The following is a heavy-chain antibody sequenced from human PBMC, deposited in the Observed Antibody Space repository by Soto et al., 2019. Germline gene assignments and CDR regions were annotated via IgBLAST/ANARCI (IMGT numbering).Heavy chain of an antibody. J-gene: IGHJ6*02. CDR3: AKGRAPFLGRGMDV. CDR1: GFTFSSYA. Sequence: LRLSCAASGFTFSSYAMSWVRQAAGKGLEWVSDISGSGGTTYYADSVKGRFTISRDSSKNTLYLQMNSLRAEDTAVYYCAKGRAPFLGRGMDVWGQGTTVTVSS. CDR2: ISGSGGTT. V-gene: IGHV3-23*01.